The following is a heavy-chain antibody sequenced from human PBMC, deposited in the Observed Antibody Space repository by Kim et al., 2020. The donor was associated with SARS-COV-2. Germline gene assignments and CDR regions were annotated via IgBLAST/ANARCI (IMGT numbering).Heavy chain of an antibody. CDR3: ARAAGWFDP. V-gene: IGHV3-11*01. CDR2: STI. Sequence: STIAYADYVKGRFTIAGDNAKNALYLQRNSLRAEDTAVYYCARAAGWFDPWGQGTLVTVSS. J-gene: IGHJ5*02.